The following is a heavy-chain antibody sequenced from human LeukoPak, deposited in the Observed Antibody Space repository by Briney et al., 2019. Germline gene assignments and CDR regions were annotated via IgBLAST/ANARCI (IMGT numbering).Heavy chain of an antibody. CDR3: ARGPSGRSSTSCYY. Sequence: ASAKVSCKASGYTFTGYFIHWVRQAPGQGLEWMGWINPNTGGTNYAQKFQGRVTMTRDTSISTAYMELSRLRSDDTAVYYCARGPSGRSSTSCYYWGQGTLVTVSS. V-gene: IGHV1-2*02. D-gene: IGHD2-2*01. J-gene: IGHJ4*02. CDR2: INPNTGGT. CDR1: GYTFTGYF.